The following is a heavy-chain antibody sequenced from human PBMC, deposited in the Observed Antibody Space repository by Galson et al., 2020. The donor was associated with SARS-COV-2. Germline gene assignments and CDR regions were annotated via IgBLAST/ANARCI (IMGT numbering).Heavy chain of an antibody. CDR1: GFTFSDYY. V-gene: IGHV3-11*01. J-gene: IGHJ6*02. CDR3: ASGIYCSGRSCSSYYDMDV. CDR2: ISSSGNTI. Sequence: GESLTISCAASGFTFSDYYMRWIRQAPGKGLEWVSKISSSGNTIYYADSVKGRFTISRDNAKNSLYLQMNSLTAEDTAVYYCASGIYCSGRSCSSYYDMDVWGQGTTVTVSS. D-gene: IGHD2-15*01.